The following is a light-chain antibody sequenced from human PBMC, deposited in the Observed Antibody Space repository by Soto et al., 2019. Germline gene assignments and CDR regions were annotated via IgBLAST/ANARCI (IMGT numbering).Light chain of an antibody. Sequence: EIVMTQSPATLSVSPGERATLSCRASQSVSSYLAWYQQKPGQAPRLLIYDAYNRATGIPPRFSGSGSGTDFTLTISSLEPEDSAVYYCQQRHAWPITFGQGTRLEIK. J-gene: IGKJ5*01. CDR2: DAY. CDR3: QQRHAWPIT. CDR1: QSVSSY. V-gene: IGKV3-11*01.